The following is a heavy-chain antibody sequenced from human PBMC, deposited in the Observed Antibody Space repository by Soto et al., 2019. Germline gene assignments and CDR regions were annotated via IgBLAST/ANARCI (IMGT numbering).Heavy chain of an antibody. D-gene: IGHD3-3*01. J-gene: IGHJ6*02. Sequence: QVQLVQSGAEVKKPGASVKVSCKASGYTFTSYGISWVRQAPGQGLEWMGWISAYNGNTNYAQKLQGRVTMTTDTSTSTAYMELRSLSSDDSAVYYCAREHQVLRFLEWLSPRDYYYYSMDVWGQGTTVTVSS. CDR3: AREHQVLRFLEWLSPRDYYYYSMDV. V-gene: IGHV1-18*01. CDR1: GYTFTSYG. CDR2: ISAYNGNT.